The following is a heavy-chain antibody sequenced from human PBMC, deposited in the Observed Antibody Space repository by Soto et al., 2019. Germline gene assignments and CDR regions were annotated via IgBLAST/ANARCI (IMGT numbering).Heavy chain of an antibody. Sequence: SETLSLTCAVYGGSFSGYYWSWIHQPPGKGLEWIGEINHSGSTNYNPSLKSRVTISVDTSKNQFSLKLSSVTAADTAVYYCARGPDTYYYGSGSYYHYYYYGMDVWGQGTTVTVSS. D-gene: IGHD3-10*01. CDR2: INHSGST. CDR3: ARGPDTYYYGSGSYYHYYYYGMDV. CDR1: GGSFSGYY. V-gene: IGHV4-34*01. J-gene: IGHJ6*02.